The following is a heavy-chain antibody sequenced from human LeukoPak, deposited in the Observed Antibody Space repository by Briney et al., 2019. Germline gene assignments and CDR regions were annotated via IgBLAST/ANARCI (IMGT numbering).Heavy chain of an antibody. D-gene: IGHD2-15*01. Sequence: PGTLSLTCTVSVGSISSSKWCCICAPAGRGREWSGRIYTVGSTNYNPSLKSRVTMSVDTSKNQFSLKLSSVTAAHTAVYYCARDYDLAFCSGRTPSAAFDIWGQGTMVTVSS. V-gene: IGHV4-4*07. CDR3: ARDYDLAFCSGRTPSAAFDI. CDR1: VGSISSSK. J-gene: IGHJ3*02. CDR2: IYTVGST.